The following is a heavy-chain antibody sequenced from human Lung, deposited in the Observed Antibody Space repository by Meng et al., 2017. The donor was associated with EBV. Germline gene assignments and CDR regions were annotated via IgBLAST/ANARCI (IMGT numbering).Heavy chain of an antibody. CDR1: GGSISISTW. D-gene: IGHD6-19*01. V-gene: IGHV4-4*02. J-gene: IGHJ4*02. CDR3: ARDPYATGWAG. CDR2: INHSGGT. Sequence: QRRLREAGPGLVKPSGTLSLTCAVSGGSISISTWWSWVRQPPGKGLEWIGEINHSGGTNYNPSLRGRVTISLDKSKNQFSLTLRSVTAADTAVYYCARDPYATGWAGWGQGTLVTVSS.